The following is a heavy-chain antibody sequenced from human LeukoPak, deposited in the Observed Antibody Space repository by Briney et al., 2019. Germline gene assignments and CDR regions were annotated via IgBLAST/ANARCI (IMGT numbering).Heavy chain of an antibody. Sequence: GESLKIYCKGSGYSFTSYWILWVRQLPGQGLEWMGVMYPGDSDTRYSPSFKDQATISADKSISTAYLQWSSLKDPDTATYYCARLGSYGSGWYDAGLFQNWGQGTMVTVSS. V-gene: IGHV5-51*01. J-gene: IGHJ1*01. CDR3: ARLGSYGSGWYDAGLFQN. D-gene: IGHD6-19*01. CDR1: GYSFTSYW. CDR2: MYPGDSDT.